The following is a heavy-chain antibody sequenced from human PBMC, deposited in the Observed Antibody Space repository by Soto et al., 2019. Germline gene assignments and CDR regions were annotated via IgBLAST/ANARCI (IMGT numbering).Heavy chain of an antibody. D-gene: IGHD6-13*01. J-gene: IGHJ6*02. CDR2: ISWDGGST. CDR3: AKDIRRGQQLPTPYYYYGMDV. V-gene: IGHV3-43*01. Sequence: ESGGVVVQPGGSLRLSCAASGFTFDDYTMHWVRQAPGKGLEWVSLISWDGGSTYYADSVKGRFTISRDNSKNSLYLQMNSLRTEDTALYYCAKDIRRGQQLPTPYYYYGMDVWGQGTTVTVSS. CDR1: GFTFDDYT.